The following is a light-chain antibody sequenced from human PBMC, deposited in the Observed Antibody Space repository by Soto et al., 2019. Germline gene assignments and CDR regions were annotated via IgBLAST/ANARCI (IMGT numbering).Light chain of an antibody. Sequence: EIVMTQSPATLSVSPGEGATLSCRASQSISNNFLAWYQQKPGQAPRLLIYGASTRATGTPARFSGSGSGTEFTLTISSLQSEDFAVYYCQQYNNWPPETFGQGTKVDIK. CDR2: GAS. V-gene: IGKV3-15*01. CDR1: QSISNNF. J-gene: IGKJ1*01. CDR3: QQYNNWPPET.